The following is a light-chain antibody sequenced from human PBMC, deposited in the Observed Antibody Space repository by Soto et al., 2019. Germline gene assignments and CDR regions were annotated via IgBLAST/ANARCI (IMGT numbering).Light chain of an antibody. CDR1: QSVSSS. CDR2: GAS. Sequence: EIVLTQSPATLSLSPGERATLSCRASQSVSSSLAWYQQKPGQAPRLLIYGASNGAAGIPARFRGTGSGTDFTLTISSLEPDDFAVYYCQQRYNWPITFGGGTKVEIK. J-gene: IGKJ4*01. V-gene: IGKV3-11*01. CDR3: QQRYNWPIT.